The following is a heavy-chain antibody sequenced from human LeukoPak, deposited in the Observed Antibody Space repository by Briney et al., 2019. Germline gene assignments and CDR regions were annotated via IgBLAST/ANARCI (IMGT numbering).Heavy chain of an antibody. D-gene: IGHD6-19*01. Sequence: SQTLSLTCTVSGGSISSGDYYWSWIRQPPGKGLEWIGYIYYSGSTYYNPSLKSRVTISVDTSKNQFSLKLSSVTAADTAVYYCARNFRQWLVPTLPAVFDYWGQGTLVTVSS. J-gene: IGHJ4*02. V-gene: IGHV4-30-4*01. CDR1: GGSISSGDYY. CDR2: IYYSGST. CDR3: ARNFRQWLVPTLPAVFDY.